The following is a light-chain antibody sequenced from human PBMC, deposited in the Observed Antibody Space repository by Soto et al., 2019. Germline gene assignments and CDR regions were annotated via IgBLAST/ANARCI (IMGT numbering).Light chain of an antibody. CDR1: QSVSSSY. CDR3: QQYGSSPRT. J-gene: IGKJ1*01. V-gene: IGKV3-20*01. Sequence: EIVMTQSPATLSVSPGERATLSCRASQSVSSSYLAWYQQKPGQAPRLLIYGASSRATGIPDRFSGSGSGTDFTITISRLEPEDFVVYYCQQYGSSPRTFGQGTKVEIK. CDR2: GAS.